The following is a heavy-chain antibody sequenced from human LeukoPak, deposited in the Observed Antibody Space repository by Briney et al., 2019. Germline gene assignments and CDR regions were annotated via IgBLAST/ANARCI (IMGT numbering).Heavy chain of an antibody. Sequence: ASVKVSCKASGYTFTSYGISWVRQAPGQGLEWMGWISVYNGNTNYAQKLQGRVTMTTDTSTSTAYMELRSLRSDDTAVYYCARDFVSGYYTGIGAFDIWGQGTMVTVSS. CDR3: ARDFVSGYYTGIGAFDI. CDR2: ISVYNGNT. J-gene: IGHJ3*02. V-gene: IGHV1-18*01. CDR1: GYTFTSYG. D-gene: IGHD3-3*01.